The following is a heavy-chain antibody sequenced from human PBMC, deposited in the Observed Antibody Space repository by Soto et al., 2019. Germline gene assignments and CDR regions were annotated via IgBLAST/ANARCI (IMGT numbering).Heavy chain of an antibody. CDR1: GYTFTSYA. V-gene: IGHV1-3*01. CDR2: INAGNGNT. J-gene: IGHJ4*02. Sequence: QVQLVQSGAEVKKPGASVKVSCKASGYTFTSYAIYWVRQAPGQRLEWMGWINAGNGNTKYSQKFQGRVTITRDTSAGTAYMEWGSRRSEDPAVYSCARDMGFGLADYWAQGPLVTVPS. D-gene: IGHD3-10*01. CDR3: ARDMGFGLADY.